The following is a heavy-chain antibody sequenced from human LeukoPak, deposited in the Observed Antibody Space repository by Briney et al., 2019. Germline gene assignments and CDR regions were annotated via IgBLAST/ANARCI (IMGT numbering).Heavy chain of an antibody. CDR3: ARGQLRFGELFYYYYYMDV. CDR1: GFTSSSYW. D-gene: IGHD3-10*01. Sequence: PGGSLRLSCAASGFTSSSYWMSWVRQAPGKGLEWVANIKQDGSEKYYVDSVKGRFTISRDNAKNSLYLQMNSLRAEDTAVYYCARGQLRFGELFYYYYYMDVWGKGTTVTVSS. J-gene: IGHJ6*03. CDR2: IKQDGSEK. V-gene: IGHV3-7*01.